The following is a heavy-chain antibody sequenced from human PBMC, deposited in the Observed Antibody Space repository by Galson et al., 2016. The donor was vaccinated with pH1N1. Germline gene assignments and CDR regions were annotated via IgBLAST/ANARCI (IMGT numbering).Heavy chain of an antibody. CDR3: ARNIWAVAGEYYFNGMDV. CDR2: IDWDDDK. D-gene: IGHD6-19*01. Sequence: PALVKPTQTLTLTCTFSGFSLSTSGMCVSWIRQPPGKALEWLALIDWDDDKYYSTSLKTRLTISKDTSKNQVVLTMTNMDPVDTATYYCARNIWAVAGEYYFNGMDVWRQGTTVTVSS. V-gene: IGHV2-70*01. CDR1: GFSLSTSGMC. J-gene: IGHJ6*02.